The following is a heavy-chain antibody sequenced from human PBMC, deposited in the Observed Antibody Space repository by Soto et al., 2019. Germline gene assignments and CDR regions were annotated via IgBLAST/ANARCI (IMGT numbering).Heavy chain of an antibody. CDR1: GFTFSSYA. Sequence: VQLVESGGGVVQPGRSLRLSCAASGFTFSSYAMHWVRQAPGKGLEWVAVISYDGSNKYYADSVKGRFTISRDNSKNTLYLQMNSLRAEDTAVYYCARGGVYLGYWGQGTLVTVSS. D-gene: IGHD3-16*01. CDR2: ISYDGSNK. V-gene: IGHV3-30-3*01. J-gene: IGHJ4*02. CDR3: ARGGVYLGY.